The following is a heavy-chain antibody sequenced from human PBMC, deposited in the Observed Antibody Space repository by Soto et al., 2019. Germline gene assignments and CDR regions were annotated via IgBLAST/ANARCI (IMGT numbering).Heavy chain of an antibody. V-gene: IGHV4-30-4*01. Sequence: QVHLQESGPGLVEPSQTLSLTCTVSGDSISSGDYYWSWIRQSPDKGLEWIGYTYHSGRTYYKPSLKCRVTISADTSKNQFSLKLSSVTAADTAVYYCARRHYYDSSGYADALDIWGQGTSVTVSS. J-gene: IGHJ3*02. CDR1: GDSISSGDYY. CDR2: TYHSGRT. D-gene: IGHD3-22*01. CDR3: ARRHYYDSSGYADALDI.